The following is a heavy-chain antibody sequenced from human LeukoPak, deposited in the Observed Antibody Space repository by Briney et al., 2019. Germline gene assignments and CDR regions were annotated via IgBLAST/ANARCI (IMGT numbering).Heavy chain of an antibody. V-gene: IGHV3-30*03. CDR2: ISYDGSNK. D-gene: IGHD2-15*01. Sequence: PGGSLRLSCAASGFTFNNYGMHWVRQAPGKGLEWVAVISYDGSNKYYADSVKGRFTISRDNSKNTLYLQMNSLRAEDTAVYYCARGPDIVVVVAATHEPHYYYGMDVWGQGTTVTVSS. CDR1: GFTFNNYG. CDR3: ARGPDIVVVVAATHEPHYYYGMDV. J-gene: IGHJ6*02.